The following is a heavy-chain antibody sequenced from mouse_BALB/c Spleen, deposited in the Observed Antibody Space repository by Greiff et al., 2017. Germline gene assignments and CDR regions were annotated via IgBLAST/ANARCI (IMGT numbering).Heavy chain of an antibody. CDR1: GFSLTSYG. D-gene: IGHD1-1*01. J-gene: IGHJ3*01. Sequence: QVQLKESGPGLVQPSQSLSITCAVSGFSLTSYGVHWVRQSPGKGLEWLGVIWSGGSTDYNAAFISRLSISKDNSKSQVFFKMNSLQANDTAIYYCARGGDGSSSFAYWGQGTLVTVSA. V-gene: IGHV2-2*02. CDR3: ARGGDGSSSFAY. CDR2: IWSGGST.